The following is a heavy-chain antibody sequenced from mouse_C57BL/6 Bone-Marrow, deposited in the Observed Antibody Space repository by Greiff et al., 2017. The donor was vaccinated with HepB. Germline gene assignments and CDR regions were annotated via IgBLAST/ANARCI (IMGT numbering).Heavy chain of an antibody. D-gene: IGHD1-1*01. J-gene: IGHJ1*03. CDR2: IHPNSGST. V-gene: IGHV1-64*01. Sequence: QVQLQQPGAELVKPGASVKLSCKASGYTFTSYWMHWVKQRPGQGLEWIGMIHPNSGSTNYNEKFKSKATLTVDKSSSTAYMQLSSLTSEDSAGYYCARYYGSSYVEWYFDGWGTGTTVTVSS. CDR1: GYTFTSYW. CDR3: ARYYGSSYVEWYFDG.